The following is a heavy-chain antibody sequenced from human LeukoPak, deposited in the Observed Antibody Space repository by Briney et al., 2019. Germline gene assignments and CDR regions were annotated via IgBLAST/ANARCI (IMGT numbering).Heavy chain of an antibody. V-gene: IGHV3-23*01. J-gene: IGHJ4*02. D-gene: IGHD3-10*01. Sequence: GGSLRLSCAASGFTFSTYGFSWVRQAPGKGLEWVSRISGSGDTTNYADSVKGRFTISRDKSRNTVYLQMDSLRAYDTAVYYCARGRNFGSGSYVFDYWGQGTLVTVSS. CDR2: ISGSGDTT. CDR3: ARGRNFGSGSYVFDY. CDR1: GFTFSTYG.